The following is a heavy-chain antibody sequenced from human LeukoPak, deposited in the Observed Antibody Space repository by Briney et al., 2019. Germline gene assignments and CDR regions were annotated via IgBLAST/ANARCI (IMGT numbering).Heavy chain of an antibody. D-gene: IGHD3-22*01. CDR3: ARAQFDSSGYYPPYFDY. J-gene: IGHJ4*02. CDR1: GYSFTSYW. V-gene: IGHV5-51*01. Sequence: GESLKISCKGSGYSFTSYWIGWVRQMPGKGLEWMGIIYPGDSDTRYSPSFQGQVTISADKSISTAYLQWSSLKASDTAMYYCARAQFDSSGYYPPYFDYRGQGTLVTVSS. CDR2: IYPGDSDT.